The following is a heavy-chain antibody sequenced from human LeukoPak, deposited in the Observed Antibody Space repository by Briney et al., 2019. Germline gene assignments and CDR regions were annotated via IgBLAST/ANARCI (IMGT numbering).Heavy chain of an antibody. J-gene: IGHJ4*02. CDR2: IIPIFGTA. D-gene: IGHD3-3*01. CDR1: GGTFSSYA. CDR3: ASAYDFWSGLDY. Sequence: GASVKVSCKASGGTFSSYAISWVRQAPGQGLEWMGGIIPIFGTANYAQKFQGRVTITADKSTSTAYMELSSLRSEDTAVYYCASAYDFWSGLDYWGQGTLVTVSS. V-gene: IGHV1-69*06.